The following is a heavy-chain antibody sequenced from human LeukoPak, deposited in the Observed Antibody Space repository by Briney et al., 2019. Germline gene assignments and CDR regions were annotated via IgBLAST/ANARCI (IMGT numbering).Heavy chain of an antibody. CDR3: TKWSGYGDS. D-gene: IGHD5-12*01. J-gene: IGHJ4*02. CDR1: GFTFSAHS. CDR2: ISASGDAT. Sequence: PGGSLRHSCAASGFTFSAHSMIWVRQAPGKGLEWVSGISASGDATFYADSVKGRFTISRDNSKNTVDLQMNSLRAEDTAVYYCTKWSGYGDSWGQGTLVTVSS. V-gene: IGHV3-23*01.